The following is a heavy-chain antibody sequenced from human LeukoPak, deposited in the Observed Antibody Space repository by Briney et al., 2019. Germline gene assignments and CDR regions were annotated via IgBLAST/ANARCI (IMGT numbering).Heavy chain of an antibody. Sequence: SETLSLTCTVSGGSISSYYWSWIRQPPGKGLEWIGYIYYSGSTNYNPSLKSRVTISVDTSKNQFSLKLSSVTAADTAVYYCARDRGSSGWYFGIDYWGQGTLVTVSS. D-gene: IGHD6-19*01. CDR2: IYYSGST. V-gene: IGHV4-59*01. J-gene: IGHJ4*02. CDR3: ARDRGSSGWYFGIDY. CDR1: GGSISSYY.